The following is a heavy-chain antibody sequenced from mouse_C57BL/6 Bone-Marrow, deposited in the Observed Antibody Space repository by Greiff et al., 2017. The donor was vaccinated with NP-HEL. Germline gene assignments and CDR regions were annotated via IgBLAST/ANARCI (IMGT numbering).Heavy chain of an antibody. J-gene: IGHJ1*03. CDR2: ISRGGGYI. D-gene: IGHD2-5*01. V-gene: IGHV5-9-1*02. Sequence: EVMLVESGEGLVKPGGSLTLSCAASGFTFSSYAMSWVRQTPEKSLEWVAYISRGGGYIYYAHTVKGRFTFSRDHARNTLYLQKSSLKSEDTAMYYCTRVLESNYPYWYFDVWGTGTTVTVTA. CDR1: GFTFSSYA. CDR3: TRVLESNYPYWYFDV.